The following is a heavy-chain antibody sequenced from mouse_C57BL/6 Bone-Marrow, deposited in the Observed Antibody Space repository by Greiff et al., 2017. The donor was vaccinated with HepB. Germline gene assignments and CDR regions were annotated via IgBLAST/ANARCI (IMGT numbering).Heavy chain of an antibody. V-gene: IGHV1-59*01. CDR1: GYTFTSYW. CDR3: ARDAYYSKPYAMDY. CDR2: IDPSDSYT. D-gene: IGHD2-5*01. Sequence: QVQLQQSGAELVRPGTSVKLSCKASGYTFTSYWMHWVKQRPGQGLEWIGVIDPSDSYTNYNQKFKGKATLTVDTSSSTAYMQLSSLTSEDSAVYYCARDAYYSKPYAMDYWGQGTSVTVSS. J-gene: IGHJ4*01.